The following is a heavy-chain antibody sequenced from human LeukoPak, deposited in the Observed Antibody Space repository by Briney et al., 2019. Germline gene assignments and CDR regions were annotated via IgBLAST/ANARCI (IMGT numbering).Heavy chain of an antibody. V-gene: IGHV1-46*01. CDR1: GYTFTTYY. Sequence: GASVKVSCKACGYTFTTYYMHWVRQAPGQGLEWMGILNPSSGSTSYAQRLQGRVTMTRDTSTSTFYMELRSLKSEDTAVYYCARDEEYYDSSGSYFDYWGQGTAVTVSS. CDR2: LNPSSGST. D-gene: IGHD3-22*01. J-gene: IGHJ4*02. CDR3: ARDEEYYDSSGSYFDY.